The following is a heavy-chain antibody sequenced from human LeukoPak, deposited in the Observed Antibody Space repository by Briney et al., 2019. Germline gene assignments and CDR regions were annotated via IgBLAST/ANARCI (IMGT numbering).Heavy chain of an antibody. D-gene: IGHD3-9*01. V-gene: IGHV3-53*01. CDR1: GFTVSSNS. J-gene: IGHJ4*02. CDR2: IYSDNT. CDR3: AKDHGVFDWLLPLTSYFDY. Sequence: GGSLRLSCTVPGFTVSSNSMSWVRQAPGKGLEWVSFIYSDNTHYSDSVKGRFTISRDNSKNTLYLQMNSLRAEDTAVYYCAKDHGVFDWLLPLTSYFDYWGQGTLVTVSS.